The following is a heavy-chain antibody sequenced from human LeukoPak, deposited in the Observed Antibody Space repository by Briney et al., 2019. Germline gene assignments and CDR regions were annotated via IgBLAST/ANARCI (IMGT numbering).Heavy chain of an antibody. CDR3: ARDSSSHYYFDY. V-gene: IGHV3-53*01. Sequence: PGTSLRLTCAASGFIFRGYGMNWDRQAPGKGLEWVSIIYSGGTTHFADSVKGRFTISRDISMNTVYLQMNSLRAEDTAVYYCARDSSSHYYFDYWGQGTLVTVSS. CDR1: GFIFRGYG. CDR2: IYSGGTT. D-gene: IGHD2-2*01. J-gene: IGHJ4*02.